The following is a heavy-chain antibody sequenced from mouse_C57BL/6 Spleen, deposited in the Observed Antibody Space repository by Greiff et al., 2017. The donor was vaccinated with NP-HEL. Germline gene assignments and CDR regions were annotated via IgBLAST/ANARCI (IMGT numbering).Heavy chain of an antibody. CDR3: ARRRYYGSRKEDWYFDV. CDR2: IYPGDGDT. V-gene: IGHV1-82*01. Sequence: VQLQQSGPELVKPGASVKISCKASGYAFSSSWMNWVKQRPGKGLEWIGRIYPGDGDTNYNGKFKGKATLTADKSSSTAYMQLSSLTSEDSAVYFCARRRYYGSRKEDWYFDVWGTGTTVTVSS. CDR1: GYAFSSSW. J-gene: IGHJ1*03. D-gene: IGHD1-1*01.